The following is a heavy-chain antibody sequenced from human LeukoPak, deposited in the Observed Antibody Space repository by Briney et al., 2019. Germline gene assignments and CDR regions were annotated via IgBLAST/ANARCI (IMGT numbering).Heavy chain of an antibody. CDR2: INWNGGST. CDR3: ARVFLSSDDYVWGSFLGFDY. CDR1: GFTFDDYG. J-gene: IGHJ4*02. D-gene: IGHD3-16*01. Sequence: RPGGSLRLSCAASGFTFDDYGMSWVRPAPGKGLEWVSGINWNGGSTCYADSVKGRFTISRDNAKNSLYLQMNSLRAEDTALYYCARVFLSSDDYVWGSFLGFDYWGQGTLVTVSS. V-gene: IGHV3-20*04.